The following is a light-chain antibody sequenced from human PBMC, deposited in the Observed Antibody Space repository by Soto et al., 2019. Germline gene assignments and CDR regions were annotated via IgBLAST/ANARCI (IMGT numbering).Light chain of an antibody. V-gene: IGLV2-14*01. CDR1: SSDVGGYNY. CDR3: SSYTSSSTPVV. J-gene: IGLJ2*01. Sequence: QSALTQPASVSGSPGQSITISCTGTSSDVGGYNYVSWYQQHPGKAPKLMIYEVSNRPSGVSNRSSGSKSGNTASLTISGLQADDEADYYCSSYTSSSTPVVFGGGTKLTVL. CDR2: EVS.